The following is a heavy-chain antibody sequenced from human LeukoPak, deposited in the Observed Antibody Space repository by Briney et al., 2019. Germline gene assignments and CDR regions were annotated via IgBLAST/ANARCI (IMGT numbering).Heavy chain of an antibody. CDR2: ITGDGTTT. CDR3: AKMQGYFDY. CDR1: GLTFSSYG. V-gene: IGHV3-23*01. Sequence: GGSLRLSCEASGLTFSSYGMGWFRKAPGKGLQWVSAITGDGTTTYYADSVKGRFTISRDNSKNMLYLQMSSLRAEDTAVYYCAKMQGYFDYWGQGTLVPVSS. J-gene: IGHJ4*02.